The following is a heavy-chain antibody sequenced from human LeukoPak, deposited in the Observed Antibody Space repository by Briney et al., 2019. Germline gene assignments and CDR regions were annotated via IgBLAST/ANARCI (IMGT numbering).Heavy chain of an antibody. D-gene: IGHD3-10*01. V-gene: IGHV3-23*01. Sequence: GGSLRLSCAVSGFSFSSYAMSWVRQAPGKGLEWVSAISGSGGSTYYADSVKGRFTISRDNSKNTLYLQMNSLRAEDTAVYYCAKDLAAVTMVRGVSKAFDIWGQGTMVTVSS. CDR3: AKDLAAVTMVRGVSKAFDI. CDR2: ISGSGGST. CDR1: GFSFSSYA. J-gene: IGHJ3*02.